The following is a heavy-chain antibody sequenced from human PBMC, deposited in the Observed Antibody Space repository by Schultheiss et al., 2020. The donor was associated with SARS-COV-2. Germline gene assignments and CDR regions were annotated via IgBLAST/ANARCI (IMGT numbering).Heavy chain of an antibody. D-gene: IGHD3-22*01. CDR3: ARDHYDSSGYYFYSYYYGMDV. CDR2: ISSSSSYI. Sequence: GGSLRLSCAASGFTFSDYYMSWIRQAPGKGLEWVSSISSSSSYIYYADSVKGRFTISRDNAKNSLYLQMNSLRAEDTAVYYCARDHYDSSGYYFYSYYYGMDVWGQGTTVTVSS. CDR1: GFTFSDYY. V-gene: IGHV3-11*06. J-gene: IGHJ6*02.